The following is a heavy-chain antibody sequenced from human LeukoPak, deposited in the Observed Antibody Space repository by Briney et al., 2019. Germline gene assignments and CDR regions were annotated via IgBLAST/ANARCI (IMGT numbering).Heavy chain of an antibody. V-gene: IGHV3-30*04. Sequence: GGSLRLSCAASGFTFSSYAMHWVRQAPGKGLEWVAVISYDGSNKYYADSVKGRFTISRDNSKNTLYLQMNSLRAEDTAVYYCAMPYRDGCHGVDVAFDYWGQGTLVTVSS. CDR1: GFTFSSYA. CDR3: AMPYRDGCHGVDVAFDY. CDR2: ISYDGSNK. J-gene: IGHJ4*02. D-gene: IGHD5-24*01.